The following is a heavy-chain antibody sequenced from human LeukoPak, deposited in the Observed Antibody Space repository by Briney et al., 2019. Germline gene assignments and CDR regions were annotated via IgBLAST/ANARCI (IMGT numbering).Heavy chain of an antibody. CDR2: IYHSGST. CDR3: ARLSDLTQFDY. D-gene: IGHD2/OR15-2a*01. J-gene: IGHJ4*02. Sequence: SETLSLTCAVSSYSISSGYYWGWIRQPPGKGLEWIASIYHSGSTYYNPSLKSRVTISVDTSKNQFSLKLSSVTAADTAVYYCARLSDLTQFDYWGQGTLVTVSS. CDR1: SYSISSGYY. V-gene: IGHV4-38-2*01.